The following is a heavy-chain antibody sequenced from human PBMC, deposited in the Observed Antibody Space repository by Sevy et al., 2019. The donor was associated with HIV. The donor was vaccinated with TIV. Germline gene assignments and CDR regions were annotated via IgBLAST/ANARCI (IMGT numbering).Heavy chain of an antibody. CDR1: GYSFTNYW. J-gene: IGHJ4*02. D-gene: IGHD6-19*01. Sequence: GESLKISCQGSGYSFTNYWVGWVRQMPGKGLEWMGTIYPGDSDTRDSPSFQRQVTISVDKSTNTAYLQWTGLRASDSAMYFCARGACGWIFDYWGQGSLVTVSS. V-gene: IGHV5-51*01. CDR2: IYPGDSDT. CDR3: ARGACGWIFDY.